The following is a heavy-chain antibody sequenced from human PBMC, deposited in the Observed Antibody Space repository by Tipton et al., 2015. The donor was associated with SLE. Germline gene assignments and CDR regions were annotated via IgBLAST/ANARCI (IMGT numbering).Heavy chain of an antibody. CDR2: IKSKTDGGKT. V-gene: IGHV3-15*01. CDR3: TAGRCSGGYLGYFGLDV. J-gene: IGHJ6*02. CDR1: GFTFSNAW. Sequence: SLRLSCAASGFTFSNAWMSWVRQAPGKGLEWVGRIKSKTDGGKTDYAAPVEGRFTITRYDSKNTLYMQMNNLKTEDTAVYYCTAGRCSGGYLGYFGLDVWGQGTPVTVSS. D-gene: IGHD2-15*01.